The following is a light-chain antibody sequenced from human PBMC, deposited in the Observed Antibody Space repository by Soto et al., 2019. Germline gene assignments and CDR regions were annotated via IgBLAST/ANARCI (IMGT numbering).Light chain of an antibody. CDR1: TSNIGSHY. J-gene: IGLJ2*01. CDR2: DDD. V-gene: IGLV1-51*01. Sequence: QSALTQPPSVSAAPGEKVTISCSGSTSNIGSHYVSWYQQFPRTAPKLLIYDDDRRPSGMPDRFSGSKSGTSATLGITGLQTGDEADYYCATWDSSLNVVLFGGGTQLTVL. CDR3: ATWDSSLNVVL.